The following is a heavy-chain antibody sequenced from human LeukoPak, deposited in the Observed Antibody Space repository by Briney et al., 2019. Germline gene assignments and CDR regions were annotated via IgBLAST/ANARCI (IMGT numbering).Heavy chain of an antibody. CDR3: ARAPIVVVRAKPIGAFDI. D-gene: IGHD2-2*01. CDR2: IIPIFGTA. CDR1: GGTFSSYA. Sequence: SVKVSCKASGGTFSSYAISWVRQAPGQGLEWMGGIIPIFGTANYAQKFQGRVTITADESTSTAYMELSSLRSEDTAVYYCARAPIVVVRAKPIGAFDIWGQGTMVTVSS. V-gene: IGHV1-69*13. J-gene: IGHJ3*02.